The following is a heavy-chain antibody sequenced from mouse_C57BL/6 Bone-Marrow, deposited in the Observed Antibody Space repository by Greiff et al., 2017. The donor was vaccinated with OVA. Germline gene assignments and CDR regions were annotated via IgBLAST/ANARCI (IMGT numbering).Heavy chain of an antibody. D-gene: IGHD2-4*01. V-gene: IGHV14-4*01. Sequence: VQLQQSGAELVRPGASVKLSCTASGFNIKDDYMHWVKQRPEQGLEWIGWIDPENGDTEYASKFQGKATITADTSSNTAYLQLSSLTSEDTAVYYCTTEGLRFNYGGQGTSVTVSS. CDR3: TTEGLRFNY. CDR1: GFNIKDDY. CDR2: IDPENGDT. J-gene: IGHJ4*01.